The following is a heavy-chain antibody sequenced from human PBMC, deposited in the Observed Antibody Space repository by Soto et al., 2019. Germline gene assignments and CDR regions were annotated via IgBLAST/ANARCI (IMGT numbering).Heavy chain of an antibody. CDR3: ARHLPYCGGDCYSLDY. Sequence: PSETLSLTCTVSGGSISSYYWSWNRQPPGKGLEWIGYIYYSASTNYSPSLKSRVTISVDTSKNQFSLNLSSVTAADTAVYYCARHLPYCGGDCYSLDYWGQGTLVTVS. CDR1: GGSISSYY. CDR2: IYYSAST. D-gene: IGHD2-21*02. J-gene: IGHJ4*02. V-gene: IGHV4-59*08.